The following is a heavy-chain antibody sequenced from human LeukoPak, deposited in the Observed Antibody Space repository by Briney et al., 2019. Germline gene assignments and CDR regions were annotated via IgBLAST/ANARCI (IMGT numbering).Heavy chain of an antibody. CDR3: ARARWNGVYYFDY. D-gene: IGHD1-1*01. J-gene: IGHJ4*02. CDR1: GFTFSSYG. V-gene: IGHV3-33*01. CDR2: IWYDGSNK. Sequence: GRSLRLSCAASGFTFSSYGMPWVRQAPGKGLEWVAVIWYDGSNKYYADSVKGRFTISRDNSKNTLYLQMNSLRAEDTAVYYCARARWNGVYYFDYWGQGTLVTVSS.